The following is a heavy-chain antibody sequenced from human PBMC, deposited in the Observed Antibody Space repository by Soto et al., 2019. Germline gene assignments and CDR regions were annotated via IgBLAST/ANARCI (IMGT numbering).Heavy chain of an antibody. V-gene: IGHV4-39*01. CDR2: IYYSGST. D-gene: IGHD6-13*01. CDR1: GGSISSSSYY. CDR3: ARSIAAAGNFYYYYGMDV. Sequence: PSETLSLTCTVSGGSISSSSYYWGWIRQPPGKGLEWIGSIYYSGSTYYNPSLKSRVTISVDTSKNQFSLKLSSVTAADTAVYYCARSIAAAGNFYYYYGMDVWGQGTTVTVSS. J-gene: IGHJ6*02.